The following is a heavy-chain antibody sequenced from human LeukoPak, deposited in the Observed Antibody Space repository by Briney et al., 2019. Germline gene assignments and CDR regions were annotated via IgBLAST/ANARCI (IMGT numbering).Heavy chain of an antibody. CDR3: VRGGRDCSSTSCYTGYYYYYYMDV. V-gene: IGHV1-2*02. J-gene: IGHJ6*03. CDR2: INPNSGGT. Sequence: ASVKVSCKASGYTFTGYYMHWVRQAPGQGLEWMGWINPNSGGTNYAQKFQGRVTMTRDTSISTAYMELSRLRSDDTAVYYCVRGGRDCSSTSCYTGYYYYYYMDVWGKGTTVTVSS. D-gene: IGHD2-2*02. CDR1: GYTFTGYY.